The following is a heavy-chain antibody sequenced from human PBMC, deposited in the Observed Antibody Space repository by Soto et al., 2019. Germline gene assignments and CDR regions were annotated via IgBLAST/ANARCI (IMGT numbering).Heavy chain of an antibody. CDR2: IIPIFGPA. V-gene: IGHV1-69*05. Sequence: SVKVSCKASGYTFSSYAISWVRQAPGQGLEWMGGIIPIFGPANYAQKFQGRVTITTDESASTAYMELSSLRSEDTAMYFCAGGKGRNYGSDGSCVTPNWFDPWGQGTLVTVSS. D-gene: IGHD2-15*01. CDR1: GYTFSSYA. CDR3: AGGKGRNYGSDGSCVTPNWFDP. J-gene: IGHJ5*02.